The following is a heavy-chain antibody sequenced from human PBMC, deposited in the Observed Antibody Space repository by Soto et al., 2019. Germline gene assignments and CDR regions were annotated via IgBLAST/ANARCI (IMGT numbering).Heavy chain of an antibody. J-gene: IGHJ5*02. V-gene: IGHV2-26*01. CDR3: GRLIAAVYNWFDT. Sequence: SPPTLVNPKPTLTLTCTVSAFSLITTRICVSCILQPPGKVLQCFAHTFSNDEKFYRTSLKSRLTTSKDISISQVVLTMTSMDPVDTATYYCGRLIAAVYNWFDTWGQRTLVTVSS. CDR1: AFSLITTRIC. D-gene: IGHD6-13*01. CDR2: TFSNDEK.